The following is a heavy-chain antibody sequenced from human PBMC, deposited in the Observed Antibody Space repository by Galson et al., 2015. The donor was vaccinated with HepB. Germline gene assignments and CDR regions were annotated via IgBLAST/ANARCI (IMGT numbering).Heavy chain of an antibody. CDR3: ARDFFVGSSWYGY. Sequence: SLRLSCAASGFTFSSYSMNWVRQAPGKGLEWVSYISSSSSTIYYADSVKGRFAISRDNAKNSLYLQMNSLRDEDTAVYYCARDFFVGSSWYGYWGQGTLVTVSS. D-gene: IGHD6-13*01. V-gene: IGHV3-48*02. J-gene: IGHJ4*02. CDR1: GFTFSSYS. CDR2: ISSSSSTI.